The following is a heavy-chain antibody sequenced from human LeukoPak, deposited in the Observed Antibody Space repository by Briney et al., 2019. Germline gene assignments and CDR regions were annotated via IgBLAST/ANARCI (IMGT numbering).Heavy chain of an antibody. CDR3: ARDTSGCLDY. Sequence: GGSLRLSCAASGFTFSTYWMAWVRQAPGKGLEWVANIKEDGSVKHYADSVKGRFTISRDNAKNSLYLQMNSLRAEDTAVYYCARDTSGCLDYWGQGTLVTGSS. CDR2: IKEDGSVK. CDR1: GFTFSTYW. D-gene: IGHD5-12*01. J-gene: IGHJ4*02. V-gene: IGHV3-7*01.